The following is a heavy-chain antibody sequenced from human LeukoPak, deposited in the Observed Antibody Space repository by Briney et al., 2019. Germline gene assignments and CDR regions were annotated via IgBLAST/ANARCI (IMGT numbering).Heavy chain of an antibody. J-gene: IGHJ4*02. Sequence: GGSLRLSCAAFGVIVRSNHINWVRQAPGKGLEWVSITYSGDTTYYADSVKGRFIISRDDSKNTLSLQMNDLRVEDTAVYYCARERPDSRNLDSWGRGALVTVSS. CDR2: TYSGDTT. V-gene: IGHV3-66*01. CDR1: GVIVRSNH. D-gene: IGHD1-14*01. CDR3: ARERPDSRNLDS.